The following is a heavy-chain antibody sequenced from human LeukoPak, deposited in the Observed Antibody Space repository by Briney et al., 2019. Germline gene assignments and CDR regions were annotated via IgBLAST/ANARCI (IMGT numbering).Heavy chain of an antibody. V-gene: IGHV3-23*01. J-gene: IGHJ5*02. D-gene: IGHD3-3*01. Sequence: GGSLRLSCTGSGFTFSSYAMTWVRQAPGKGLEWVSTISGSGDARYYADSVKGRFTISRDSPTNTLYLQMSSLRAEDTALYYCAKERFRALDPWGQGTLVSVAS. CDR2: ISGSGDAR. CDR1: GFTFSSYA. CDR3: AKERFRALDP.